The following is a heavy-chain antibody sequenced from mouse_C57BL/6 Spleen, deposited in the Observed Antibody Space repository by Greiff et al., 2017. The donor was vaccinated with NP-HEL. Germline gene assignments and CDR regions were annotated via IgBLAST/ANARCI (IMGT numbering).Heavy chain of an antibody. CDR1: GYTFTDYY. J-gene: IGHJ4*01. V-gene: IGHV1-26*01. Sequence: VQLQQSGPELVKPGASVKISCKASGYTFTDYYMNWVKQSHGKSLEWIGDINPNNGGTSYNQKFKGKATLTVDKSSSTAYMELRSLTSEDSAVYYCARRDSVYAMDYWGQGTSVTVSS. CDR2: INPNNGGT. D-gene: IGHD2-12*01. CDR3: ARRDSVYAMDY.